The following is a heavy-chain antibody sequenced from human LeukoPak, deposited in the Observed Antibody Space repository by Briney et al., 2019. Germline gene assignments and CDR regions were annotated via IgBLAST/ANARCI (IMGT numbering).Heavy chain of an antibody. CDR2: IYYSGST. J-gene: IGHJ6*02. V-gene: IGHV4-59*01. CDR1: GGSISSYY. Sequence: SETLSLTCTVSGGSISSYYWNWIRQPPGEGLEWIGYIYYSGSTNYNPSLKSRVTISVDTSKNQFSLKLSSVTAADTAVYYCARHGLDCSSTSCYATGLVHYYYYYGMDVWGQGTTVTVSS. CDR3: ARHGLDCSSTSCYATGLVHYYYYYGMDV. D-gene: IGHD2-2*01.